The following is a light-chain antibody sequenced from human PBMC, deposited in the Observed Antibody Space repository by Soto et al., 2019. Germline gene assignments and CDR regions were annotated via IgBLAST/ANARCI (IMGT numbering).Light chain of an antibody. CDR1: SSDVGAYNF. CDR3: SSYTSSSTPV. V-gene: IGLV2-14*01. Sequence: QSAMTQPACVSGSPGQTITISCTGTSSDVGAYNFVSWYQQHPGKAPRLMIYEVSNRPSGVSNRFSGSKSGNTASLTISGLQAEDEADYYCSSYTSSSTPVFGGGTKLTVL. J-gene: IGLJ2*01. CDR2: EVS.